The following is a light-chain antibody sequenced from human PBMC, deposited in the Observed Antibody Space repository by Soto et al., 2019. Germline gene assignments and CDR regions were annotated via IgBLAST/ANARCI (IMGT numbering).Light chain of an antibody. CDR1: SSDVGTYTY. CDR2: EVS. CDR3: SSYTGSSSLNV. V-gene: IGLV2-14*01. J-gene: IGLJ1*01. Sequence: QSVLTQPASVSGSPGQSITISCTGTSSDVGTYTYVSWYQQHPGKAPKLMIYEVSNRPSGVSNRFSGSKSGNTASLTISGLQAEDEADYYCSSYTGSSSLNVFGTGTKVTVL.